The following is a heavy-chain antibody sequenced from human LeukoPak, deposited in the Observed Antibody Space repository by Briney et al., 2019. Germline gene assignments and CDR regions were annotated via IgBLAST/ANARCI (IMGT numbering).Heavy chain of an antibody. CDR1: GYSISSGYY. CDR2: IYHSGST. J-gene: IGHJ4*02. CDR3: ARLGDTAMASYFDY. V-gene: IGHV4-38-2*01. Sequence: SETLSLTCAVSGYSISSGYYWGWIRQPPGKGLGWIGSIYHSGSTYYNPSLKSRVTISVDTSKNQFSLKVSSVTAAGTAVYYCARLGDTAMASYFDYWGQGTRVTVSS. D-gene: IGHD5-18*01.